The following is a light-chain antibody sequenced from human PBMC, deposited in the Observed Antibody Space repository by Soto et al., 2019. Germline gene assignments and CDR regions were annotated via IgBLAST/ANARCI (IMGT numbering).Light chain of an antibody. V-gene: IGLV1-47*02. Sequence: QSVLTQPPSASGTPGQRVTISCSGSSSNIGSNYVYWYQQLPGTAPKLLIYSNNQRPSGVPDRFAGSKSGTSASLAISGLRSADEADYYCAAWDDSLSRVVFGGGTTLTV. CDR3: AAWDDSLSRVV. CDR1: SSNIGSNY. CDR2: SNN. J-gene: IGLJ2*01.